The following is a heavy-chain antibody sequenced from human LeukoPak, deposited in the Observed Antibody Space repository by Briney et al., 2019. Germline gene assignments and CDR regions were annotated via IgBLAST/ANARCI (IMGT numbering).Heavy chain of an antibody. CDR2: IYPGDSDT. D-gene: IGHD4-17*01. Sequence: GESLKISCKGSGYSFTSYWIGWVRQMPGKGLEWMGIIYPGDSDTRYSPSFQGQVTISADKSISTAYLQWSSLKGSDTAMYYCARQTVRYGDYEGFDYWGQGTLVTVSS. CDR1: GYSFTSYW. V-gene: IGHV5-51*01. J-gene: IGHJ4*02. CDR3: ARQTVRYGDYEGFDY.